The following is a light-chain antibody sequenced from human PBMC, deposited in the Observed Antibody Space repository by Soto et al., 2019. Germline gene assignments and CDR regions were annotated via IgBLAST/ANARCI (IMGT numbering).Light chain of an antibody. CDR1: QSVSNT. J-gene: IGKJ1*01. CDR3: QQYGSSPWT. Sequence: EIVMTQSPATLSVSPGERATLSCRASQSVSNTLAWYQQKPGQAPRLVIYDTSTRATGIPDRFSGSGSGTDFTLTISRLEPEDFAVYYCQQYGSSPWTFGQGTKVDIK. V-gene: IGKV3-20*01. CDR2: DTS.